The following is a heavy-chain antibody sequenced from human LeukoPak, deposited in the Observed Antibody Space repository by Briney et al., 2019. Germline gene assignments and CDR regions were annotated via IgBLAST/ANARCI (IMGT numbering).Heavy chain of an antibody. CDR1: GVTVSSNY. CDR2: IYAGGIT. D-gene: IGHD5-24*01. CDR3: ARGGGDGYNPYFDY. V-gene: IGHV3-66*01. J-gene: IGHJ4*02. Sequence: GGSLRLSCAASGVTVSSNYMSWVRQAPGKGLEWVSIIYAGGITYYTDSVKGRFTISRDNSKNTLYLQMNSLRAEDTAVYYCARGGGDGYNPYFDYWGQGTLVTVSS.